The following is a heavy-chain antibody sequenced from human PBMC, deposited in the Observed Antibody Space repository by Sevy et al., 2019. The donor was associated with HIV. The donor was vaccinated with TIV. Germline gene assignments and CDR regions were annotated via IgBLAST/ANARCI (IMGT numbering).Heavy chain of an antibody. Sequence: GGSLRLSCAASGFAFSSHAMHWVRQAPGKGLEWVAVISYEGTETFYAASVEGRFTISRDNSKNMLSLQINSLRPEDTAVYFCARDGGYSVKWYPLYWGHGTLVTVSS. CDR2: ISYEGTET. D-gene: IGHD6-13*01. J-gene: IGHJ4*01. V-gene: IGHV3-30-3*01. CDR3: ARDGGYSVKWYPLY. CDR1: GFAFSSHA.